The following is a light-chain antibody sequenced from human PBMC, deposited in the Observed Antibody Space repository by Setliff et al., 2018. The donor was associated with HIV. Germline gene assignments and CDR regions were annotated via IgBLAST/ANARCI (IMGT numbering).Light chain of an antibody. J-gene: IGLJ2*01. CDR3: TSYTTDILI. V-gene: IGLV2-14*01. CDR1: SSDVDDDNS. CDR2: GVR. Sequence: QSVLTQPASVSGSPGQSITISCTGTSSDVDDDNSVSWYQQHPDKAPKLIIFGVRHRPSGVSGRFSGSKSGNTASLTISGLQPEDEADCYCTSYTTDILIFGGGTQLTVL.